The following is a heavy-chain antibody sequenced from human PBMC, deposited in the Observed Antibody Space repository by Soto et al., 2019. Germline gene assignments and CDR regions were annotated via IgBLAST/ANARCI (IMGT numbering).Heavy chain of an antibody. J-gene: IGHJ4*02. V-gene: IGHV3-23*01. CDR1: GFTFSNYA. Sequence: PGGSLRLSCAVSGFTFSNYAMSWVRQAPGKGLEWVSTISGSGGNTYYADSVKGRFTISRDNSKNTLYLQMNSLRAEDTAVYYCAKAPRITIFGVYFWGQGTPVTVSS. CDR3: AKAPRITIFGVYF. CDR2: ISGSGGNT. D-gene: IGHD3-3*01.